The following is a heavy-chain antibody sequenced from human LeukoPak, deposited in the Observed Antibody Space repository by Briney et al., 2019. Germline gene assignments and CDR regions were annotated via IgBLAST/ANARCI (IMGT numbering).Heavy chain of an antibody. V-gene: IGHV3-21*01. Sequence: GGSLRLSCAASGFTFSSYSMNWVRQAPGKGLEWVSSISSSSSYIYYADSVKGRFTISRDNAKNSLYLQMNSLRAEDTAVYYCARGQGFGELLSSYYYYMDVWGKGTTVTISS. CDR3: ARGQGFGELLSSYYYYMDV. CDR1: GFTFSSYS. D-gene: IGHD3-10*01. CDR2: ISSSSSYI. J-gene: IGHJ6*03.